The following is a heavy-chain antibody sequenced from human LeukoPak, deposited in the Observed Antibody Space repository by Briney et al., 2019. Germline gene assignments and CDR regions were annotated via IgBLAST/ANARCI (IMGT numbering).Heavy chain of an antibody. V-gene: IGHV3-53*01. CDR3: ARAVSYYYYYMDV. Sequence: GGSLRLSCAASGFTVSSNYMSWVRQAPGKGLEWVSVIYSGGSTYYADSVKGRFTISRDNSKNTLYLQMNSLRAEDTAVYYCARAVSYYYYYMDVWGKGTTVTVSS. D-gene: IGHD3-16*02. CDR2: IYSGGST. CDR1: GFTVSSNY. J-gene: IGHJ6*03.